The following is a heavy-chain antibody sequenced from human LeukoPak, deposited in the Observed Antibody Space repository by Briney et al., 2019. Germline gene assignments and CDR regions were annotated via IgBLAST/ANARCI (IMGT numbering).Heavy chain of an antibody. CDR3: ASSIAARPDGHNSYYMDV. D-gene: IGHD6-6*01. Sequence: ASVKVSCKASGYTFTSYDINWVRQAPGQGLEWRGIINPSGCSTSCAQKFQGRVTMTRDMSTSTVYMELSSLRSEDTAVYYCASSIAARPDGHNSYYMDVWGKGTTVTVSS. CDR1: GYTFTSYD. CDR2: INPSGCST. J-gene: IGHJ6*03. V-gene: IGHV1-46*01.